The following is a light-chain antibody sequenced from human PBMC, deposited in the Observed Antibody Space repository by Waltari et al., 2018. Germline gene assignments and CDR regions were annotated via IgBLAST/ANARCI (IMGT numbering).Light chain of an antibody. CDR2: INN. CDR3: AVWDDSLNGWV. J-gene: IGLJ3*02. CDR1: SSNIGSNS. V-gene: IGLV1-44*01. Sequence: QSVVTQPPSASGTPGQRVTISCPGSSSNIGSNSVNWSQPLPGTAPNPPIFINNKRPSGVPDRISGSKSGTSASLAISGLQSEDEANYYCAVWDDSLNGWVFGGGTKLTVL.